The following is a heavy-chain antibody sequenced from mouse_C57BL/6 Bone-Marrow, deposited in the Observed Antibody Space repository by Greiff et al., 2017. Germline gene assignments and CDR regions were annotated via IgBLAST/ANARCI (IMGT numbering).Heavy chain of an antibody. CDR3: ARDEGLRGPTPYYYAMDY. CDR1: GFSLTSYA. CDR2: IWTGGGT. V-gene: IGHV2-9-1*01. Sequence: VHLVESGPGLVAPSQSLSITCTVSGFSLTSYAISWVRQPPGKGLEWLGVIWTGGGTNYNSALKSRLSISKDNSKSQVFLKMNSLQTDDTARYYCARDEGLRGPTPYYYAMDYWGQGTSVTVSS. D-gene: IGHD2-4*01. J-gene: IGHJ4*01.